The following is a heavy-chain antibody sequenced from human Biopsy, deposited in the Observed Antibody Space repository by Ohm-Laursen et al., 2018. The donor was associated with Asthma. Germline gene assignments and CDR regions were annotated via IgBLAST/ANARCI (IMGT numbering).Heavy chain of an antibody. CDR1: GYTFIHFA. Sequence: SVKVSCKVSGYTFIHFAIHWVRQAPGQRLEWMGWINAGNGNTKYSQKFQGRVTITRDTSASTTYMELSSLRSEDTAVYYCARDLRYSSGWYPDAFDIWGQGTMVTVSS. V-gene: IGHV1-3*01. D-gene: IGHD6-19*01. CDR3: ARDLRYSSGWYPDAFDI. J-gene: IGHJ3*02. CDR2: INAGNGNT.